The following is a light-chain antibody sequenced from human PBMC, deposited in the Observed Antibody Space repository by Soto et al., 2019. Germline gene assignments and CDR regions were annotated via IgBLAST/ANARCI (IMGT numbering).Light chain of an antibody. Sequence: QSALTQPPSASGSPGQSVTISCTGTSSDVGGYNYVSWYQQHPGKAPKLMIYEVSKWPSGVPDRFSGSKSGNTASLTVSGLQAEDEADYYCSSYAGSTPNFGTGTKVTVL. CDR3: SSYAGSTPN. J-gene: IGLJ1*01. CDR2: EVS. V-gene: IGLV2-8*01. CDR1: SSDVGGYNY.